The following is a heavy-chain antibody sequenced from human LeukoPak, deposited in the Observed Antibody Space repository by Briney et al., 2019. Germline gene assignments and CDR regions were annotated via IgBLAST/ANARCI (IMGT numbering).Heavy chain of an antibody. V-gene: IGHV4-61*01. CDR1: GGSVSSGSYY. D-gene: IGHD3-22*01. J-gene: IGHJ4*02. CDR3: AREPHHYYDSSGYYFDY. Sequence: SENLSLTCTVSGGSVSSGSYYWSWIRQPPGKGLEWIGYIYYSGSTNYNPSLKSRVTISVDTSKNQFSLKLSSVTAADTAVYYCAREPHHYYDSSGYYFDYWGQGTLVTVSS. CDR2: IYYSGST.